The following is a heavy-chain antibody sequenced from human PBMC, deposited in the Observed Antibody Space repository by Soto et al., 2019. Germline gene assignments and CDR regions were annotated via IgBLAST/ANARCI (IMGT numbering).Heavy chain of an antibody. CDR2: INPSGGST. CDR1: GYTFTSYY. D-gene: IGHD3-9*01. J-gene: IGHJ6*02. V-gene: IGHV1-46*01. CDR3: ARGGAILTGYSTTYYYGMDV. Sequence: ASVKVSCKASGYTFTSYYMHWVRQAPGQGLEWMGIINPSGGSTSYAQKFQGRVTMTRDTSTSTVYMELSSLRSEDTAVYYCARGGAILTGYSTTYYYGMDVWGQGTTVTVSS.